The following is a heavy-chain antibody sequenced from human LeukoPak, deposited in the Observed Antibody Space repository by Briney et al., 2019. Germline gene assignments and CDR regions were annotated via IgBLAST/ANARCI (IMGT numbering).Heavy chain of an antibody. J-gene: IGHJ4*02. V-gene: IGHV1-24*01. CDR1: GYTLTELS. D-gene: IGHD6-6*01. CDR2: FDPEDGET. CDR3: ATERIAARRAVPFLHY. Sequence: ASVKVSCKVSGYTLTELSMHWVRQAPGKGLEWMGGFDPEDGETIYAQKFQGRVTMTEDTSTDTAYMELSSLRSEDTAVYYCATERIAARRAVPFLHYWGQGTLVTVSS.